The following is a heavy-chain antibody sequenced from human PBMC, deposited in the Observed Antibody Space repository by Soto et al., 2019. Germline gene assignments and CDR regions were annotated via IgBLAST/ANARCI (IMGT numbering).Heavy chain of an antibody. Sequence: QVQLVQSGAEVKKPGSSVKVSCKASGGTFSSYAISWVRQAPGQGLEWMGGIIPIFGTANYAQKFQGRVTITADDSTSTAYMELSSLRSEDTAVYYCAGAYCGGDCSYYYYYGMDVWGQGTTVTVSS. CDR2: IIPIFGTA. V-gene: IGHV1-69*01. D-gene: IGHD2-21*02. J-gene: IGHJ6*02. CDR1: GGTFSSYA. CDR3: AGAYCGGDCSYYYYYGMDV.